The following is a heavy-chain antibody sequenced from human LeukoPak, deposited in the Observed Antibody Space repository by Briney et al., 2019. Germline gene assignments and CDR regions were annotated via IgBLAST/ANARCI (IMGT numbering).Heavy chain of an antibody. CDR3: ARPRNWNWRYDAFGI. CDR2: INPNSGDT. D-gene: IGHD1-7*01. CDR1: GYTFTGYY. V-gene: IGHV1-2*02. J-gene: IGHJ3*02. Sequence: ASVKVSCKTSGYTFTGYYMHWVRQAPGQGLEWMGWINPNSGDTNYAQKFQGRVTMTGDTSISTGYMELSGLTSDDTAVYYCARPRNWNWRYDAFGIWGQGTMVTVSS.